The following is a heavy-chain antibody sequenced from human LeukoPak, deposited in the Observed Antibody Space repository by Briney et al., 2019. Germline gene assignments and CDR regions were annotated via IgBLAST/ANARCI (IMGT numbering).Heavy chain of an antibody. CDR1: GFTFSNAW. D-gene: IGHD6-13*01. Sequence: PGGSLRLSCAASGFTFSNAWMSWVRQAPGKELEWVGRIESKTDGGTTDYAAPVKGRFTISRDDSKNTLYPQMNSLKTEDTAVYYCTTGPNPHIAAAGRVDYWGQGTLVTVSS. CDR2: IESKTDGGTT. CDR3: TTGPNPHIAAAGRVDY. J-gene: IGHJ4*02. V-gene: IGHV3-15*04.